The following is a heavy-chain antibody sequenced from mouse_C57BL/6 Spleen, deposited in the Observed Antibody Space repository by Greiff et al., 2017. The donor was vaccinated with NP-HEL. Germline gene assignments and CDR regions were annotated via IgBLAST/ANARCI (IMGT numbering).Heavy chain of an antibody. CDR3: ARLNYDGYEAWFAY. Sequence: EVKPMESGGGLVKPGGSLKLSCAASGFTFSSYTMSWVRQTPEKRLEWVATISGGGGNTYYPDSVKGRFTISRDNAKNTLYLQMISLRSEDTALYYCARLNYDGYEAWFAYWGQGTLVTVSA. V-gene: IGHV5-9*01. CDR1: GFTFSSYT. J-gene: IGHJ3*01. CDR2: ISGGGGNT. D-gene: IGHD2-3*01.